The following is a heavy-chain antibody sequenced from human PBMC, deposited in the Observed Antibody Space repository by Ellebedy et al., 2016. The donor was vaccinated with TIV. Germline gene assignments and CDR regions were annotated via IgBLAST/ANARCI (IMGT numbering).Heavy chain of an antibody. J-gene: IGHJ4*02. CDR2: INSDGSSA. CDR3: ARAGDYGSGSQHFDY. V-gene: IGHV3-74*01. CDR1: GFTFSSYA. D-gene: IGHD3-10*01. Sequence: GESLKISCAASGFTFSSYAMNWVRQAPGKGLVWVSRINSDGSSATYADSVKGRFTISRDNAKNTLSLQMNSLRAEDTAVYYCARAGDYGSGSQHFDYWGQGTLVTVSS.